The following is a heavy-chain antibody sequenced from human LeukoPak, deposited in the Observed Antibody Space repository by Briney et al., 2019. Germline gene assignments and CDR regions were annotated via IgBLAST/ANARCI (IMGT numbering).Heavy chain of an antibody. D-gene: IGHD1/OR15-1a*01. Sequence: PSETLSLTCSVSGVSISGYYWIWIRQPPGRRLEWIGSILYRGSVPYGGTTFYNPSLNSRVTISVDTPNNAFSLKLSSVTAADTAVYYCARQISGNKDYWGQGALVTVSS. CDR1: GVSISGYY. J-gene: IGHJ4*02. V-gene: IGHV4-59*04. CDR3: ARQISGNKDY. CDR2: ILYRGSVPYGGTT.